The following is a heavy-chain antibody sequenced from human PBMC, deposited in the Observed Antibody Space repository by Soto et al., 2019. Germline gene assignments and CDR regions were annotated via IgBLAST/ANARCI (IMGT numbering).Heavy chain of an antibody. CDR2: IYPDDFDT. V-gene: IGHV5-51*01. CDR3: ARQGKIGSRRNWLDP. Sequence: PGESLTLSCQASGYTFTSYWIALVRPVPGKGLEWMGIIYPDDFDTRYSPSFQGQVTISADKSISTAYLQWSSLTASDTAIYYCARQGKIGSRRNWLDPWGQGTPVTVSA. CDR1: GYTFTSYW. J-gene: IGHJ5*02. D-gene: IGHD6-6*01.